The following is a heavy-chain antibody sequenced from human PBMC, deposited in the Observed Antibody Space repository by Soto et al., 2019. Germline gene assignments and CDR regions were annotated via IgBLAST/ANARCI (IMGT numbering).Heavy chain of an antibody. V-gene: IGHV3-30*04. D-gene: IGHD2-2*01. J-gene: IGHJ5*02. CDR3: ARAPVVPAACCDR. Sequence: GGTLRLSCAASGFTFNNYPVHWVRQAPGKGLEWVALISNDGRHKEYADSVKGRFTISRDNSKNTLYLQMNSVRVEDTAIYYGARAPVVPAACCDRWDQGTLVTASS. CDR1: GFTFNNYP. CDR2: ISNDGRHK.